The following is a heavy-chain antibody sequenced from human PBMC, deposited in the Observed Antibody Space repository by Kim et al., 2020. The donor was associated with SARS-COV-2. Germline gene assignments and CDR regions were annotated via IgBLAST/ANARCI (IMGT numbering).Heavy chain of an antibody. CDR3: ARADDSLTAYYLDF. V-gene: IGHV4-31*02. Sequence: HNPSLKSRVSISVDTSPNQFSLQLHSLTAADTAVYYCARADDSLTAYYLDFWGPGILVTVSS. J-gene: IGHJ4*02. D-gene: IGHD3-9*01.